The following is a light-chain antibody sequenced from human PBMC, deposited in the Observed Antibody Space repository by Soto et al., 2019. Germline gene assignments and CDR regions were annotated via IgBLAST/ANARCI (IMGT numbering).Light chain of an antibody. V-gene: IGLV1-36*01. CDR1: SSNIGNNA. Sequence: QSVLTQPPSVSEAPRQRVTISCSGSSSNIGNNAVHWYQQLPGKAPKLLIYYDDLLPSGVSDRFSGSKSGTSASLAISGLQSYDEADYYCAAWDDSLNGPVFGGGTKLTVL. CDR2: YDD. CDR3: AAWDDSLNGPV. J-gene: IGLJ2*01.